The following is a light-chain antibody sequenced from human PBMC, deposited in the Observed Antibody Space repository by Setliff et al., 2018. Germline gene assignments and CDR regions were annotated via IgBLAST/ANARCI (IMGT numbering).Light chain of an antibody. CDR2: DVT. V-gene: IGLV2-8*01. CDR3: NAYASDTTYV. J-gene: IGLJ1*01. CDR1: SNDVWGHNY. Sequence: QSALTQPPSASGSPGQSVTISCTGTSNDVWGHNYVSWYQQHPGKAPQLIIYDVTKRPSGVPDRFSGSKSGNTASLTVSGLQAEDEAEYYCNAYASDTTYVFGSGTKVTVL.